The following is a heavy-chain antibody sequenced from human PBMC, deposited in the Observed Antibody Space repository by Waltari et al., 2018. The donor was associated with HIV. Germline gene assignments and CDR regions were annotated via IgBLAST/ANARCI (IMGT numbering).Heavy chain of an antibody. CDR3: ARIRVGAQFFDY. V-gene: IGHV2-70*15. D-gene: IGHD1-26*01. CDR1: GFSLSTSGMC. J-gene: IGHJ4*02. CDR2: IDWDDDK. Sequence: QVTLRESGPALVKPTQTLTLTCTFSGFSLSTSGMCVSWIRQPPGKALEWLARIDWDDDKYYSTSLKTRLTISKDTSKNQVVLTMTNMDPVDTATYYCARIRVGAQFFDYWGQGTLVTVSS.